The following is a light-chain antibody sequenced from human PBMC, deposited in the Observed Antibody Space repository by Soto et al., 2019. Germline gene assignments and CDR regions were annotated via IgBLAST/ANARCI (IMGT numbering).Light chain of an antibody. V-gene: IGLV2-14*01. CDR2: GVS. CDR1: GSDVGGYNY. J-gene: IGLJ1*01. CDR3: SSYTSSSTLLYV. Sequence: ALAQPASVSGSPGQSITISCTGTGSDVGGYNYVSWYQQHPGKAPKLMIYGVSNRPSGVSNRFSGSKSGNTASLTISGLQAEDEADYYCSSYTSSSTLLYVFGTGTKVTVL.